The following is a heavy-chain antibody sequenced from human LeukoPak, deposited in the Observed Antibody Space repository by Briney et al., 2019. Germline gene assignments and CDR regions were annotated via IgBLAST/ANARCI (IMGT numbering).Heavy chain of an antibody. J-gene: IGHJ4*02. CDR1: GGSISSYY. CDR2: IYYSGNT. V-gene: IGHV4-59*01. Sequence: SETLSLTCTVSGGSISSYYWSWIRQPPGKGLEWIGCIYYSGNTNYNPSLKGRVTISVDTANNQVSLKLSSVTAADTAMYYCARGSRAAFDYWGQGTLVTVSS. CDR3: ARGSRAAFDY.